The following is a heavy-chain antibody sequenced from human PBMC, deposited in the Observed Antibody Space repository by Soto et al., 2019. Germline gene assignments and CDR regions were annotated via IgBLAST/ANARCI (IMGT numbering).Heavy chain of an antibody. Sequence: GGSLRLSCAASGFTFSSYAMSWVRQAPGKGLEWVSAISGSGGSTYYADSVKGRFTIPRDNSKNTLYLQMNSLRAEDTAVYYCAKDKTVTTYIDVYYYSMDVWGQGTTVTVSS. D-gene: IGHD4-17*01. V-gene: IGHV3-23*01. CDR1: GFTFSSYA. CDR3: AKDKTVTTYIDVYYYSMDV. J-gene: IGHJ6*02. CDR2: ISGSGGST.